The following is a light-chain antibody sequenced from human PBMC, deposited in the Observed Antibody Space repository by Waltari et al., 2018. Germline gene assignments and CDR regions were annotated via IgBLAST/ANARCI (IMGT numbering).Light chain of an antibody. V-gene: IGKV4-1*01. Sequence: IVMTQSPDSLAVSLGERATIHCKSSQNVLYSSNNKNYLTWYQQKPGQPPRLLIYWASTRESGVPDRFSGSGSGTDFTLTISSLQAEDVAVYYCQQYYSTLRTFGQGTKVEIK. J-gene: IGKJ1*01. CDR1: QNVLYSSNNKNY. CDR3: QQYYSTLRT. CDR2: WAS.